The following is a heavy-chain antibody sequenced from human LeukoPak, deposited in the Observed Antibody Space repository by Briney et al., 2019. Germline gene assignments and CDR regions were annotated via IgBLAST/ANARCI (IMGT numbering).Heavy chain of an antibody. D-gene: IGHD1/OR15-1a*01. CDR2: ISSSGSTI. V-gene: IGHV3-48*03. J-gene: IGHJ6*02. Sequence: GGSLGLSCAASGFTFSSHEMNWVRQAPGKGLEWVSYISSSGSTIYYADSVKGRFTISRDNAKNSLYLQMNSLRAEDTAVYYCARDEQEDYYYYYGMDVWGQGTTVTVSS. CDR1: GFTFSSHE. CDR3: ARDEQEDYYYYYGMDV.